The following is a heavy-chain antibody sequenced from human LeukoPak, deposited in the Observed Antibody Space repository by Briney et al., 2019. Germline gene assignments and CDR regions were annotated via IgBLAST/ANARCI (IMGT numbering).Heavy chain of an antibody. J-gene: IGHJ4*02. Sequence: GGSLRLSCAASGFTFNTYSMNWVRQAPGKGLEWISYISTSGSATYYADSMMGRFTISRDNAKNTLYLQMNSLRAEDTAVYYCARWVGSDLCFDYWDQATPVTVSS. CDR3: ARWVGSDLCFDY. CDR2: ISTSGSAT. CDR1: GFTFNTYS. V-gene: IGHV3-48*01. D-gene: IGHD2-21*02.